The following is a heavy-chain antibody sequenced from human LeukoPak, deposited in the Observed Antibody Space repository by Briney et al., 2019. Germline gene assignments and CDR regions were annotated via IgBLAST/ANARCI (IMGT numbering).Heavy chain of an antibody. Sequence: GGSLRLSCAASGFTFSSYAMSWVRQAPGKGLEWVSVLYSGGNTYHADSVKGRFTISRDNSKNTLYLQMNSLRAEDTAVYYCAREGASSSFGYWGQGTLVTVSS. CDR3: AREGASSSFGY. CDR2: LYSGGNT. CDR1: GFTFSSYA. J-gene: IGHJ4*02. D-gene: IGHD6-13*01. V-gene: IGHV3-53*01.